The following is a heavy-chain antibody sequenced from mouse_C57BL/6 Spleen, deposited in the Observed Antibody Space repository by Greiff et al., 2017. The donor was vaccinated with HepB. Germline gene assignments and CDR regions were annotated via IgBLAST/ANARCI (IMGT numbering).Heavy chain of an antibody. D-gene: IGHD2-2*01. J-gene: IGHJ4*01. CDR1: GYTFTDYN. V-gene: IGHV1-22*01. CDR3: ASYGTMVTTGVDY. CDR2: INPNNGGT. Sequence: EVQLQQSGPELVKPGASVKMSCKASGYTFTDYNMHWVKQSHGKSLEWIGYINPNNGGTSYNQKFKGKATLTVNKSSSTAYMELRSLTSEDSAVYYCASYGTMVTTGVDYWGQGTSVTVSS.